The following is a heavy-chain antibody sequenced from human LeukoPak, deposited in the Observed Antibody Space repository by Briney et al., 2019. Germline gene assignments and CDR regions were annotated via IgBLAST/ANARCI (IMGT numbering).Heavy chain of an antibody. CDR3: ARDARGYSYGTGYFDY. J-gene: IGHJ4*02. CDR2: ISGSGGST. D-gene: IGHD5-18*01. Sequence: PGGSLRLSCAASGFTFSSYAMSWVRQAPGKGLEWVSAISGSGGSTYYADSVKGRFTISRDNSKNTLYLQMNSLRAEDTAVYYCARDARGYSYGTGYFDYWGQGTLVTVSS. CDR1: GFTFSSYA. V-gene: IGHV3-23*01.